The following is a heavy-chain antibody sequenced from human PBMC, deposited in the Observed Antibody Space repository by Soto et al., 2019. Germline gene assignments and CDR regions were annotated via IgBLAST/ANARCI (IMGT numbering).Heavy chain of an antibody. J-gene: IGHJ5*02. CDR1: GFTFSSYW. V-gene: IGHV3-74*01. CDR3: ARPILGYSSGWYGNWFDP. Sequence: HPGGSLRLSCAASGFTFSSYWIHWVRQAPGKGLVWVSRINSDGSSTSYADSVKGRFTISRDNAKNTLYLQMNSLRAEDTAVYYCARPILGYSSGWYGNWFDPWGQGTLVTVSS. CDR2: INSDGSST. D-gene: IGHD6-19*01.